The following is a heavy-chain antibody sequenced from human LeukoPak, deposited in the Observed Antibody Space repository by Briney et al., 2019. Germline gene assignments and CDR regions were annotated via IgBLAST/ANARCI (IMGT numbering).Heavy chain of an antibody. CDR3: ARPRPPFEWELLN. CDR1: GSSITSFY. D-gene: IGHD1-26*01. CDR2: FQYNGST. Sequence: SETLSLTCTVSGSSITSFYWTWVRQPPGKGLEWIGSFQYNGSTNYNPSLKSRVTISVDTSKNQFSLKLSSVTAADTAVYYCARPRPPFEWELLNWGQGTLVTVSS. J-gene: IGHJ4*02. V-gene: IGHV4-59*08.